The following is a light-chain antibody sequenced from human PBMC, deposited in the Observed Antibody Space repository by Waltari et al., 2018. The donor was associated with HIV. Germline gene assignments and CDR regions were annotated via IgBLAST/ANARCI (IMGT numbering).Light chain of an antibody. Sequence: AIRMTQSPSSFSASTGDSVTITCRASQGISSYLAWYQQKPGKAPKLLIYAASTLPSGVPSRFSGSGSGTDFTLTISCLQSEDCATYYCQQYYSYPPLTFGGGTKVEIK. J-gene: IGKJ4*01. CDR3: QQYYSYPPLT. CDR1: QGISSY. V-gene: IGKV1-8*01. CDR2: AAS.